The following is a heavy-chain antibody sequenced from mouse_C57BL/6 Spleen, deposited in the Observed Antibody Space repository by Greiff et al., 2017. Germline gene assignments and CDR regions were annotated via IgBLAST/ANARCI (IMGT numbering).Heavy chain of an antibody. J-gene: IGHJ3*01. Sequence: VQLQQSGAELVRPGASVTLSCKASGYTFTDYEMHWVKQTPVHGLEWIGAIEPETGGTAYNQKFKGKAILTADKSSSTAYMELRSLTSEDSAVYYCTRFPRWGYVLAYWGQGTLVTVSA. CDR2: IEPETGGT. CDR1: GYTFTDYE. V-gene: IGHV1-15*01. D-gene: IGHD2-14*01. CDR3: TRFPRWGYVLAY.